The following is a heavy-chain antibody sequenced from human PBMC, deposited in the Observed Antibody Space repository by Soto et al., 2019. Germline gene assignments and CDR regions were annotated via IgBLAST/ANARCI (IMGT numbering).Heavy chain of an antibody. CDR1: GFSFSNYG. Sequence: PGGSLRLSCAASGFSFSNYGMHWVRQAPGKGLEWVAVMSYDGSSKYHADSVKGRFTISRDNSKNTLHLQMNSLRAEDTAVYYCSKDRRGGRAVLDSWGQGTPVTVSS. V-gene: IGHV3-30*18. J-gene: IGHJ4*02. CDR3: SKDRRGGRAVLDS. D-gene: IGHD2-8*01. CDR2: MSYDGSSK.